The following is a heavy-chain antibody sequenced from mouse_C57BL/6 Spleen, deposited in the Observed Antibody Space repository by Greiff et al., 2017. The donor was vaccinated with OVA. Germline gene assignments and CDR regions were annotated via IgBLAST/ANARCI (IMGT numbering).Heavy chain of an antibody. CDR1: GYSITSGYY. Sequence: EVKLQESGPGLVKPSQSLSLTCSVTGYSITSGYYWNWIRQFPGNKLEWMGYISYDGSNNYNPSLKNRISITRDTSKNQFFLKLNSVTTEDTATYYCARLRDLAYWGQGTLVTVSA. CDR2: ISYDGSN. D-gene: IGHD3-3*01. J-gene: IGHJ3*01. CDR3: ARLRDLAY. V-gene: IGHV3-6*01.